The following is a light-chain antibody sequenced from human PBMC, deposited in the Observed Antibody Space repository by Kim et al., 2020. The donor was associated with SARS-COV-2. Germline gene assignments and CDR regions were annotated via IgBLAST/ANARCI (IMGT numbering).Light chain of an antibody. CDR2: YTI. Sequence: SSELTQDPAVSVALGQTVRITCQGDSLRSFNANWYQQKPGQAPVLVVYYTINRPSGIPDRFSGSSSGATASLTITEAQAEDEADYYCSSRDSSGDGVVFGGGTQLTVL. CDR1: SLRSFN. J-gene: IGLJ2*01. CDR3: SSRDSSGDGVV. V-gene: IGLV3-19*01.